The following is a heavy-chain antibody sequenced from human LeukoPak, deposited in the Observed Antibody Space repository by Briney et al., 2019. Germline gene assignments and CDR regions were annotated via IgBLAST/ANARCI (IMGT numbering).Heavy chain of an antibody. CDR2: INTNSGGT. V-gene: IGHV1-2*02. CDR3: ARDPGANYFDF. CDR1: GYTFTSYG. D-gene: IGHD7-27*01. Sequence: ASVKVSCKASGYTFTSYGISWVRQAPGQGLEWMGWINTNSGGTHYAQKFQGRVAMTSDTSIRTASMEVSRLRSDDTAVYYCARDPGANYFDFWGQGTLVTVSS. J-gene: IGHJ4*02.